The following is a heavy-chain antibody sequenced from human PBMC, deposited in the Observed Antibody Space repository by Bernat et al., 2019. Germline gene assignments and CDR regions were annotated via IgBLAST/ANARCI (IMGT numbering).Heavy chain of an antibody. CDR2: INHSRST. CDR1: GGSFSGYY. J-gene: IGHJ5*02. D-gene: IGHD5-18*01. Sequence: QVQLQQWGAGLLKPSVNLSLTCAVYGGSFSGYYWCWIRQAPGKGGEWIGEINHSRSTNYNPSLKSRDTISVDTAKNPFALKLSSETAADAAVYDCAGGLYSYGPNWFDPWGQGTLVTVSS. CDR3: AGGLYSYGPNWFDP. V-gene: IGHV4-34*01.